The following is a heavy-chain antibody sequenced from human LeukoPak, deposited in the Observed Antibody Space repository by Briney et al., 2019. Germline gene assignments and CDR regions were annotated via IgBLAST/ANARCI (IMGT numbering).Heavy chain of an antibody. D-gene: IGHD3-22*01. J-gene: IGHJ4*02. V-gene: IGHV4-34*01. Sequence: SETLSLTCAVYGGSFGAYYWSWIRQLPGKGLEWIGEIKHSGSTNYNPSLKSRVTISVDTSKNQFSLNLSSVTAADTAVYYCARPYYESSGYYEYYFDYWGQGTLVTVSS. CDR2: IKHSGST. CDR1: GGSFGAYY. CDR3: ARPYYESSGYYEYYFDY.